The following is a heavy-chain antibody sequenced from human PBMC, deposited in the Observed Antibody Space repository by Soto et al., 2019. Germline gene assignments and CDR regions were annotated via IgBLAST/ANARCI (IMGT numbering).Heavy chain of an antibody. D-gene: IGHD6-13*01. CDR2: IWYDGSNK. V-gene: IGHV3-33*01. Sequence: QVQLVESGGGVVQPGRSLRLSCAASGFTFSSYGMHWVRQAPGKGLEWVAVIWYDGSNKYYADSVKGRFTISRDNSKNTLYLQMNSLRAEDTAVYYCARDEPGIAAAGTLDYWGQGTLVTVSS. CDR1: GFTFSSYG. CDR3: ARDEPGIAAAGTLDY. J-gene: IGHJ4*02.